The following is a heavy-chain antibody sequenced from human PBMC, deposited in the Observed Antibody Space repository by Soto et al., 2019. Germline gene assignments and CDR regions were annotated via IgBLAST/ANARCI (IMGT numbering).Heavy chain of an antibody. J-gene: IGHJ4*02. V-gene: IGHV3-30*09. CDR1: GFSFSISP. CDR3: ARDPKTSGGQHWAFNYFDS. Sequence: GGSLRLSCAASGFSFSISPMHWVRQAPGKGPEWVALISYDGTNKFYADSVKGRFAISRDNSKSTLYLQVDSLRPEDAAVYYCARDPKTSGGQHWAFNYFDSWGQGTLVTVSS. D-gene: IGHD7-27*01. CDR2: ISYDGTNK.